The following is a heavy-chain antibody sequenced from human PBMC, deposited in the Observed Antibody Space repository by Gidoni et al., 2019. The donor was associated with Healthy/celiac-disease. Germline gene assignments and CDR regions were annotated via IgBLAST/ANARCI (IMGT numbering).Heavy chain of an antibody. D-gene: IGHD2-21*02. V-gene: IGHV1-3*01. CDR2: INAGNGNT. CDR1: GYTFTSYA. J-gene: IGHJ4*02. CDR3: ARETANDYYFDY. Sequence: QVQLVQSGAEVQKPGASVKVSCKASGYTFTSYAMHWVRQAPGQRLEWMGWINAGNGNTKYSQKFRGRVTITRDTSASTAYMELSSLRSEDTAVYYCARETANDYYFDYWGQGTLVTVSS.